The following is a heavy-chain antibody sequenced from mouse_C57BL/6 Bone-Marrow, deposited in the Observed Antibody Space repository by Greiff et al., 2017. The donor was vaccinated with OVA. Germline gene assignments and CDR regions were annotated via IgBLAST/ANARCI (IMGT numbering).Heavy chain of an antibody. J-gene: IGHJ4*01. CDR2: ISGGSGNT. V-gene: IGHV5-9*01. CDR3: ARHKRARDFSGMAY. CDR1: GFTFSSYT. Sequence: EVMLVESGGGLVKPGGSLKLSCAASGFTFSSYTMSWVRQSPEQRLEWVATISGGSGNTYYPDSVKSRFTITRDNAKSTLYLQMSSLRSEDTALYYCARHKRARDFSGMAYWGQGTLVTVSS. D-gene: IGHD3-3*01.